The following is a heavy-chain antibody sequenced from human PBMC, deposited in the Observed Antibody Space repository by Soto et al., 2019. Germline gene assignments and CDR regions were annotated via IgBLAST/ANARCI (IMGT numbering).Heavy chain of an antibody. Sequence: EVQLLESGGALVQPGGSLRHSCAASGFTFSTYAMNWVRQAPGKGPEWVSAVTGRGENTFYADSVKGRFTIYRDNSKNTLFLQMDSLRVEDTAIYYCAKGSHGDYEDWGQGTLVTVSS. J-gene: IGHJ4*02. CDR2: VTGRGENT. CDR1: GFTFSTYA. V-gene: IGHV3-23*01. D-gene: IGHD4-17*01. CDR3: AKGSHGDYED.